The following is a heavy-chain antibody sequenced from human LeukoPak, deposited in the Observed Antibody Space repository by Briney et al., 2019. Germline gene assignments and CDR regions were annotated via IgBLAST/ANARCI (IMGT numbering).Heavy chain of an antibody. CDR3: ARDKRITIFGVVSPNWFDP. V-gene: IGHV4-30-4*08. CDR1: GGSISSGDYY. D-gene: IGHD3-3*01. Sequence: SETLSLTCTVSGGSISSGDYYWSWIRQPPGKGLEWIGYIYYSGSTYYNPSLKSRVTISVDPSKNQFSLKLSSVTAADTAVYYCARDKRITIFGVVSPNWFDPWGQGTLVTVSS. CDR2: IYYSGST. J-gene: IGHJ5*02.